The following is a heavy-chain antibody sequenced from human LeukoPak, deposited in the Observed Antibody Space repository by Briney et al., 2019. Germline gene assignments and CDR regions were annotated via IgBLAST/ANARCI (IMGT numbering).Heavy chain of an antibody. CDR1: GFTFSSYG. CDR3: ARAPDPDCSGGSCYRYYYYYGMDV. D-gene: IGHD2-15*01. V-gene: IGHV3-33*01. CDR2: IWYDGSNK. J-gene: IGHJ6*02. Sequence: QPGGSLRLSCAASGFTFSSYGMHWVRQAPGKGLEWVAVIWYDGSNKYYADSVKGRFTISRDNSKNTLYLQMNSLRAEDTAVYYCARAPDPDCSGGSCYRYYYYYGMDVWGQGTTVTVSS.